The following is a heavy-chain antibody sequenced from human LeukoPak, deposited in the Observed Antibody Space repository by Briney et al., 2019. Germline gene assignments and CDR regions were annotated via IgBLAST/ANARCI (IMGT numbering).Heavy chain of an antibody. Sequence: SVKVSCEASGGTFSSYGISWVRQAPGQGLEWMGGIIPIFGTANYAQKFQGRVTITTDESTSTAYMELSSLRSEDTAVYYCARDLTTVTANWFDPWGQGTLVTVSS. CDR3: ARDLTTVTANWFDP. J-gene: IGHJ5*02. V-gene: IGHV1-69*05. CDR2: IIPIFGTA. D-gene: IGHD4-17*01. CDR1: GGTFSSYG.